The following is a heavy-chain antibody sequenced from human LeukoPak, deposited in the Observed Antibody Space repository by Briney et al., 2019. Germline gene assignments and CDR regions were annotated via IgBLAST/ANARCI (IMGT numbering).Heavy chain of an antibody. Sequence: GGSPRLSPAASGFTFSTNTMSWVRQAPPKGREWVSSITGASSHIYYADSVKGRFTISRDNAKNSVYLQINSLSAEDTALYFCATERFYWGQGALVTVSS. J-gene: IGHJ4*02. CDR2: ITGASSHI. V-gene: IGHV3-21*06. CDR1: GFTFSTNT. CDR3: ATERFY. D-gene: IGHD3-3*01.